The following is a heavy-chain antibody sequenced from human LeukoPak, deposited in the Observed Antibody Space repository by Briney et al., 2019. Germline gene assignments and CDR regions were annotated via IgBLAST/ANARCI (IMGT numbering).Heavy chain of an antibody. Sequence: PSETLSLTCTVSGGSISSYYWSWIRQPPGKGLEWIGYIYYSGSTNYNPSLKSRVTISVDTSKNQFSLKLSSVTAADTAVYYCARLDGDYAPRALDYWGQGTLVTVSS. V-gene: IGHV4-59*08. CDR3: ARLDGDYAPRALDY. CDR1: GGSISSYY. J-gene: IGHJ4*02. CDR2: IYYSGST. D-gene: IGHD4-17*01.